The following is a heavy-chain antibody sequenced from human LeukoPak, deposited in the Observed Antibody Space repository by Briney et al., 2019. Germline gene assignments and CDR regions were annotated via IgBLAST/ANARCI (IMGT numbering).Heavy chain of an antibody. V-gene: IGHV3-7*01. CDR3: TRRLDE. CDR1: GFTFSSYS. J-gene: IGHJ4*02. D-gene: IGHD3-16*01. CDR2: INQDGSEK. Sequence: GGSLRLSCAASGFTFSSYSMNWVCQAPGKGLEWVANINQDGSEKNCLDSVKGRFTISRDNAQNSLYLQMNGLRVEDTAVYYCTRRLDEWGQGTLVTVSS.